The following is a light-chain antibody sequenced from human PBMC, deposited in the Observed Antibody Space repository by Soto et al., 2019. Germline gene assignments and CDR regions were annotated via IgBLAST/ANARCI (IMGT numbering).Light chain of an antibody. CDR3: QQYGSSPLT. Sequence: EIVLTQSPGTLSLSPFERATLSCRASHVVSSSYLAWYQHKPGQAPRLVIYTASSRATGIPDRFSGSGSGTDFSLTISRLEPEDFAVYYCQQYGSSPLTFGQGTKVDIK. V-gene: IGKV3-20*01. CDR1: HVVSSSY. CDR2: TAS. J-gene: IGKJ1*01.